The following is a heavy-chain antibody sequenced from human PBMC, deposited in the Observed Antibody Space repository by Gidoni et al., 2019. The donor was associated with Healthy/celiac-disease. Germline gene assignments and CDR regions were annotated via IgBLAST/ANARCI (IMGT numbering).Heavy chain of an antibody. J-gene: IGHJ2*01. CDR3: ASPGAYSSGPFDL. CDR2: IYYSGST. CDR1: GGSISSYY. V-gene: IGHV4-59*08. D-gene: IGHD6-19*01. Sequence: QVQLQESGPGLVKPSETLSLTCTVSGGSISSYYWSWIRQPPGKGLEWIGYIYYSGSTNYNPSLKSRVTISVDTSKNQFSLKLSSVTAADTAVYYCASPGAYSSGPFDLWGRGTLVTVSS.